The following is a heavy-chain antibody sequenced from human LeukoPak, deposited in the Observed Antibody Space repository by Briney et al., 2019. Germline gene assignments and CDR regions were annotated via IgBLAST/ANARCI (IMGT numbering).Heavy chain of an antibody. CDR2: IYNSGST. CDR1: GGSISGYY. D-gene: IGHD2-2*01. Sequence: PSETLSLTCTVSGGSISGYYWVWIRQPPGKGLEWIGYIYNSGSTHFNPSLKSRVTMSDDTSKNQFSLRLSSVTAADTAVYYCAAEEIVIVPTATNSYFDTWGQGILVTVSS. CDR3: AAEEIVIVPTATNSYFDT. J-gene: IGHJ4*02. V-gene: IGHV4-4*09.